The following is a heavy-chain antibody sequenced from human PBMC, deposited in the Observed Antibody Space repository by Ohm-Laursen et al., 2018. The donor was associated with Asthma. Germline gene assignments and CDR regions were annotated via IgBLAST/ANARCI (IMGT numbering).Heavy chain of an antibody. CDR3: AKDRFVWGSYYY. V-gene: IGHV3-23*01. J-gene: IGHJ4*02. CDR1: GFTFSSYA. Sequence: SLRLSCAASGFTFSSYAMSWVRQAPGKGLEWVSAISGSGGSTYYADSVKGRFTISRDNSKNTLYLQMNSLRAEDTAVYYCAKDRFVWGSYYYWGQGTLVTVSS. CDR2: ISGSGGST. D-gene: IGHD3-16*01.